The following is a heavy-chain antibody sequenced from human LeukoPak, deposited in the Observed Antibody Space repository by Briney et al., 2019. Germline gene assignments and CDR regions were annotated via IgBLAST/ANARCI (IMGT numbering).Heavy chain of an antibody. V-gene: IGHV1-18*01. CDR1: GYTLSDYV. J-gene: IGHJ4*02. CDR2: ITTYNGNR. Sequence: ASVKVSCKASGYTLSDYVISWVRQAPGQGLECVSWITTYNGNRKYAEKFQGRVTMTTDTSTSTYYMEMRSLRSDDTAIYYCARDCSNGVCFPRDYWGQGTQITVST. D-gene: IGHD2-8*01. CDR3: ARDCSNGVCFPRDY.